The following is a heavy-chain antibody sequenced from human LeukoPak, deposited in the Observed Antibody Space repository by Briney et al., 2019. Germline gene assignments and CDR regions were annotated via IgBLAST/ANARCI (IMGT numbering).Heavy chain of an antibody. Sequence: GGSLRLSCTASGFTFSDYVMNWVRQAPGKGLEWVSVISNADAYTSYTGSVKGRFTISRDNSKNTLYLQMNSLRAEDTAVYYCAKARRSGYNYPGYWGQGTLVTVSS. V-gene: IGHV3-23*01. CDR3: AKARRSGYNYPGY. J-gene: IGHJ4*02. CDR1: GFTFSDYV. CDR2: ISNADAYT. D-gene: IGHD3-22*01.